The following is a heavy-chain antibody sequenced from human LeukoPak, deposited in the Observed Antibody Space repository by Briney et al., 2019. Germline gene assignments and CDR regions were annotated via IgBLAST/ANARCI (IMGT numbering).Heavy chain of an antibody. Sequence: GASVKVSCKASGYTFTGYYMHWVRQAPGQGLEWMGWINPKSGGTNYAQKFQGRVTMTRDTSISIAYMELSRLRSDDTAVYYCARLSSGWSEPQHWGQGTLVTVSS. CDR2: INPKSGGT. V-gene: IGHV1-2*02. CDR3: ARLSSGWSEPQH. D-gene: IGHD6-19*01. CDR1: GYTFTGYY. J-gene: IGHJ1*01.